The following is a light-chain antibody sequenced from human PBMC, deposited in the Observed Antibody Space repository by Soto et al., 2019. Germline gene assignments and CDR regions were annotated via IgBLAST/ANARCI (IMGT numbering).Light chain of an antibody. CDR3: SSYTTSSTRV. Sequence: QSALTQPASVSGSPGQSITISCTGTSSDVGGYDFVSWYQQHPGKAPKLMIYDVNTRPSGVSNRFSGSKSGNTASLTISGLQAEDDADYYCSSYTTSSTRVFGTGTKVTVL. CDR1: SSDVGGYDF. CDR2: DVN. J-gene: IGLJ1*01. V-gene: IGLV2-14*03.